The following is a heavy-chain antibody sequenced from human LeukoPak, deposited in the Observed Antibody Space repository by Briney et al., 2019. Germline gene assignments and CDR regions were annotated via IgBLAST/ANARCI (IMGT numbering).Heavy chain of an antibody. CDR2: IYTSGST. J-gene: IGHJ4*02. CDR1: GGSISSYY. Sequence: SETLSLTCTVSGGSISSYYWSWIQQPAGKGLEWIGRIYTSGSTNYNPSLKSRVTMSVDTSKNQFSLKLSSVTAADTAVYYCARSSPRWFGESPPKIPFDYWGQGTLVTGSS. D-gene: IGHD3-10*01. V-gene: IGHV4-4*07. CDR3: ARSSPRWFGESPPKIPFDY.